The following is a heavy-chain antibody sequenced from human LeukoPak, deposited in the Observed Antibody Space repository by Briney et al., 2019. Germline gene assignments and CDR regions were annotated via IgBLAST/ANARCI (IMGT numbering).Heavy chain of an antibody. CDR1: GYTFTSYG. Sequence: VASVKVSCKASGYTFTSYGISWVRQAPGQGLEWMGWISAYNGNTNYAQKFQGRVTMTEDTSTDTAYMELSSLRSEDTAVYYCATALNIYYYDSSGLLPIWGQGTLVTVSS. CDR3: ATALNIYYYDSSGLLPI. J-gene: IGHJ4*02. CDR2: ISAYNGNT. D-gene: IGHD3-22*01. V-gene: IGHV1-18*01.